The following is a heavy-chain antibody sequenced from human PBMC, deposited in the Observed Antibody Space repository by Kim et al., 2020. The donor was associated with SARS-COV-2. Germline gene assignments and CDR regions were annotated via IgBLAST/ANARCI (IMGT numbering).Heavy chain of an antibody. J-gene: IGHJ4*02. Sequence: TNYAQKLQGRVTMTTDPSTSTAYMELRSLRSDDTAVYYCARVGVGPSDYWGQGTLVTVSS. CDR3: ARVGVGPSDY. V-gene: IGHV1-18*01. CDR2: T. D-gene: IGHD3-10*01.